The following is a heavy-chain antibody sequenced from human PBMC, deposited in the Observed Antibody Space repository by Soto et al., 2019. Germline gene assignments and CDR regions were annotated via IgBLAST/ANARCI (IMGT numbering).Heavy chain of an antibody. D-gene: IGHD5-18*01. V-gene: IGHV3-23*01. J-gene: IGHJ3*02. CDR3: AKGSGYSYGPHSFDI. CDR2: ISGSGGST. CDR1: GFTFSSYA. Sequence: PGGSLRLSCAASGFTFSSYAMSWVRQAPGKGLEWVSAISGSGGSTHYADSVKGRFTISRDNSKNTLYLQMNSLRAEDTAVYYCAKGSGYSYGPHSFDIWGQGTMVTVSS.